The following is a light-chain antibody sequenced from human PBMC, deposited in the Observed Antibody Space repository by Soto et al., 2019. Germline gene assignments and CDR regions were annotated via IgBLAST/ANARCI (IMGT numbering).Light chain of an antibody. V-gene: IGKV3-20*01. CDR1: ENVRTF. J-gene: IGKJ1*01. CDR2: GAS. CDR3: QQYGSSLWT. Sequence: EVVGTQWPATVSLCAVERATLSCRASENVRTFVDWYQQKPGQAPRLLIYGASSRATGIPDRFSGSGSGTDFTLTISRLEPEDFAVYYCQQYGSSLWTFGQGTKVDIK.